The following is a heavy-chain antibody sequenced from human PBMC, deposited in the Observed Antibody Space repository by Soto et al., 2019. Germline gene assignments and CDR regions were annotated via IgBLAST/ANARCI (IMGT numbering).Heavy chain of an antibody. CDR1: GYTFTSYG. CDR2: ISAYNGNT. J-gene: IGHJ4*02. V-gene: IGHV1-18*01. D-gene: IGHD2-2*01. CDR3: ARLYCSSTSCYAAWDY. Sequence: ASVTVSCKASGYTFTSYGISWVRQAPGQGLEWMGWISAYNGNTNYAQKLQGRVTMTTDTSTSTAYMELRSLRSDDTAVYYCARLYCSSTSCYAAWDYWGQGTLVTVSS.